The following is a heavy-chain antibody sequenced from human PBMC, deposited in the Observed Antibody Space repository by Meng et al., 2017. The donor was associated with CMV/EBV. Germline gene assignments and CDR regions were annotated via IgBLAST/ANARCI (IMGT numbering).Heavy chain of an antibody. D-gene: IGHD6-13*01. CDR2: IRSKANSYAT. CDR3: RAEAAAGTDIDY. CDR1: EFTFSGSA. J-gene: IGHJ4*02. Sequence: GGSLRLSCAASEFTFSGSAMHWVRQASGKGLEWVGRIRSKANSYATAYAASVKGRFTISRDDSKNTAYLQMNSLKTEDTAVYYCRAEAAAGTDIDYWGQGTLVTVSS. V-gene: IGHV3-73*01.